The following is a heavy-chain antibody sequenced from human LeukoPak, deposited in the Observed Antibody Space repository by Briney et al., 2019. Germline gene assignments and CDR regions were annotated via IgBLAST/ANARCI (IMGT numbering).Heavy chain of an antibody. J-gene: IGHJ4*02. Sequence: ASVKVSCKASGYTFTSYYMHWVRQAPGQGLEWMGRINPNTGGTNNAQKFQGRVTMTRDTSISTASMELSRLKSDDTAVYYCARESMSGGYFDYWGQGTLVTVSS. CDR2: INPNTGGT. V-gene: IGHV1-2*06. CDR1: GYTFTSYY. CDR3: ARESMSGGYFDY. D-gene: IGHD2-15*01.